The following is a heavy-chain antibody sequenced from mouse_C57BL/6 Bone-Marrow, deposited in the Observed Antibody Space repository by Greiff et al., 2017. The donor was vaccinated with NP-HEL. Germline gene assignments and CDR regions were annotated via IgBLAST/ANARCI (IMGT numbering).Heavy chain of an antibody. V-gene: IGHV5-12*01. CDR2: ISNGGGST. CDR3: ARPYYYSNYVGY. D-gene: IGHD2-5*01. Sequence: EVQRVESGGGLVQPGGSLKLSCAASGFTFSDYYMYWVRQTPEKRLEWVAYISNGGGSTYYPDTVKGRFTISRDNAKNTLYLQMSRLKSEDTAMYYCARPYYYSNYVGYWGQGTTLTVSS. J-gene: IGHJ2*01. CDR1: GFTFSDYY.